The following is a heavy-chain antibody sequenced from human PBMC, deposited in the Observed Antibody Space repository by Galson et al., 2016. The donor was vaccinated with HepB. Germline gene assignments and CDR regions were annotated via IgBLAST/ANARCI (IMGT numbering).Heavy chain of an antibody. CDR3: ARDLYKTVAGLGRNNWFDP. Sequence: SLRLSCAASGFTFSSYSMNWVRQAPGKGLEWVSSISSSSNYIYYADSVKGRFTISRDNAKNSLYLQMNSLRAEDTAVYYCARDLYKTVAGLGRNNWFDPWGQGTLVTVSS. D-gene: IGHD6-19*01. J-gene: IGHJ5*02. CDR1: GFTFSSYS. V-gene: IGHV3-21*01. CDR2: ISSSSNYI.